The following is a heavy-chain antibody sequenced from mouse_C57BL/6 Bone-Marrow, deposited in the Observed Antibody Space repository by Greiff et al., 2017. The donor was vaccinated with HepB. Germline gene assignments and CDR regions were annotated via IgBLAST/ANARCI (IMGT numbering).Heavy chain of an antibody. CDR2: IYPGGGYT. CDR3: ARKGNWYYFDY. Sequence: VKLMESGAELVRPGTSVKMSCKASGYTFTNYWIGWAKQRPGHGLEWIGDIYPGGGYTNYNEKFKGKATLTADKSSSTAYMQFSSLTSEDSAIYYCARKGNWYYFDYWGQGTTLTVSS. J-gene: IGHJ2*01. V-gene: IGHV1-63*01. D-gene: IGHD4-1*01. CDR1: GYTFTNYW.